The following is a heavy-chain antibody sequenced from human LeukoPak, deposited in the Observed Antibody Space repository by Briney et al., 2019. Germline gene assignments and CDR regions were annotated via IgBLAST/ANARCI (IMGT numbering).Heavy chain of an antibody. Sequence: ASVKVSCKASGYTFTSYGISWVRQVPGQGLEWVGIINPSGGSTSYAQRFQGRVTMTRDTSTSTVYMELSSLRSEDMAVYYCSIIAAAGDYWGQGTLVTVSS. D-gene: IGHD6-13*01. CDR1: GYTFTSYG. CDR3: SIIAAAGDY. V-gene: IGHV1-46*01. CDR2: INPSGGST. J-gene: IGHJ4*02.